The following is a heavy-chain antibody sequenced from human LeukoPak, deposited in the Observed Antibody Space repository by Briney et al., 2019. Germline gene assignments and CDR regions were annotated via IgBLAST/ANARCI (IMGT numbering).Heavy chain of an antibody. J-gene: IGHJ5*02. CDR2: IKSKTDGGTT. CDR3: TTEDIVVVVGAYDP. D-gene: IGHD2-15*01. Sequence: NPGRSLRLSCAASGFTFSNYGMHCVRQAPGKGLEWVGRIKSKTDGGTTDYAAPVKGRFTISRDDSKNTLYLQMNSLKIEDTAVYYCTTEDIVVVVGAYDPWGQGTLVTVSS. V-gene: IGHV3-15*01. CDR1: GFTFSNYG.